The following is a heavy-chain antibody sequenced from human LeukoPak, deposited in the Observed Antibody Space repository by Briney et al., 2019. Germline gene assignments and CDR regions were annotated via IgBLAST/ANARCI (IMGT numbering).Heavy chain of an antibody. CDR2: INHSGST. CDR3: ARGPHFYYDSSGYYLDY. J-gene: IGHJ4*02. CDR1: GGSFSGYY. D-gene: IGHD3-22*01. V-gene: IGHV4-34*01. Sequence: KPSETLSLTCAIYGGSFSGYYWSWIRQPPGKGLEWIGEINHSGSTNYNPSLKSRVTISVDTSKNQFSLKLSSVTAADTAVYYCARGPHFYYDSSGYYLDYWGQGTLVTVSS.